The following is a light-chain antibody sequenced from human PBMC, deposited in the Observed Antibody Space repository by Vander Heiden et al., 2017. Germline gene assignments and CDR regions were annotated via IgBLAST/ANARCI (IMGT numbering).Light chain of an antibody. CDR2: AAS. CDR1: QEIDIW. Sequence: DIQMTQPPSTLSASIGDRITITCRASQEIDIWLTWYQQKPGPAPKLLIYAASTPESGVPSRFSGSGSGTVFTLTISSLQPDDSATYFCQQNDRYSPTFGQGTKVEI. CDR3: QQNDRYSPT. V-gene: IGKV1-5*03. J-gene: IGKJ1*01.